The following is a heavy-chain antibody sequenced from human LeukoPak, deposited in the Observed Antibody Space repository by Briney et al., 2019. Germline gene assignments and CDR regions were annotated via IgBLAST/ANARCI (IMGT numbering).Heavy chain of an antibody. V-gene: IGHV3-23*01. D-gene: IGHD2-8*01. CDR3: AKDREDIVLMGYYYYYMDI. J-gene: IGHJ6*03. CDR1: GFTFSTYI. Sequence: PGGSLRLSCAASGFTFSTYIMSWVRQAPGKGLEWVSAISGSGGSTYYADSVKGRFTISRDNSKNTLYLQMNSLRAEDTAVYYCAKDREDIVLMGYYYYYMDIWGKGTTVTVSS. CDR2: ISGSGGST.